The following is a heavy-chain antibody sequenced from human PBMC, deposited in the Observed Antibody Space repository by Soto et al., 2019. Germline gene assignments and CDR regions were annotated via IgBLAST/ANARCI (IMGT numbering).Heavy chain of an antibody. CDR1: GGSFSGYY. V-gene: IGHV4-34*01. CDR3: ARLAGSSSWTYYYYGMDV. Sequence: SETLSLTCAVYGGSFSGYYWSWIRQPPGKGLEWIGEINHSGSTNYTPSLKSRVIISVDTSKNQFSLKLSSVTAADTAVYYCARLAGSSSWTYYYYGMDVWGQGTTVTVSS. D-gene: IGHD6-13*01. CDR2: INHSGST. J-gene: IGHJ6*02.